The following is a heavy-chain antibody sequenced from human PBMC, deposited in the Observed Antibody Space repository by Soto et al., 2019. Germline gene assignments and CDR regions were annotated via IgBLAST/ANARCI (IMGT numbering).Heavy chain of an antibody. J-gene: IGHJ4*02. Sequence: GASVKVSCKASGYTFTSYAMHWVRQAPGQRLEWMGWINAGNGNTKYSQKFQGRVTITRDTSASTAYMELSSLRSEDTAVYYCARHGCISTSCYAPVPPVLDYWGQGTLVTVSS. D-gene: IGHD2-2*01. CDR3: ARHGCISTSCYAPVPPVLDY. CDR1: GYTFTSYA. CDR2: INAGNGNT. V-gene: IGHV1-3*01.